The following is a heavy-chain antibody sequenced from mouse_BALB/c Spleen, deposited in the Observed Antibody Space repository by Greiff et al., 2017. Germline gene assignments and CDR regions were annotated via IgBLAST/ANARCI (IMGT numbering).Heavy chain of an antibody. CDR2: IYPYNGGT. J-gene: IGHJ2*01. CDR3: ATSYYGSSEGYFDY. CDR1: GYTFTDYN. Sequence: VQLQQSGPELVKPGASVKISCKASGYTFTDYNMHWVQQSHGKSLEWIGYIYPYNGGTGYNQKFKSKATLTVDKSSSTAYMELRSLTSEDSAVYSCATSYYGSSEGYFDYWGQGTTLTVSS. V-gene: IGHV1S29*02. D-gene: IGHD1-1*01.